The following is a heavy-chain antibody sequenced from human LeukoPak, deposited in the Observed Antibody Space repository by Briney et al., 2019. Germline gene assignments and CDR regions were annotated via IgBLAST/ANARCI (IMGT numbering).Heavy chain of an antibody. CDR2: IYTSGST. CDR3: AREIRRYSYGLGDFDY. J-gene: IGHJ4*02. D-gene: IGHD5-18*01. V-gene: IGHV4-4*07. Sequence: SETLSLTCTVSGGSISSYYWSWIRQPAGKGLEWIGRIYTSGSTNYNPSLKSRVTMSVDTSKNQFSLKLSSVTAADTAVYYCAREIRRYSYGLGDFDYWGQGTLVTVSS. CDR1: GGSISSYY.